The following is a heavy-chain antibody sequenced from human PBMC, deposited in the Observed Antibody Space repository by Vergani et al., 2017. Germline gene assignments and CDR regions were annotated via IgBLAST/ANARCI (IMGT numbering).Heavy chain of an antibody. D-gene: IGHD3-10*01. J-gene: IGHJ6*02. Sequence: QVQLQESGPGLVKPSETLSLTCAVSGYSISSGYYWGWIRQPPGKGLEWIGSIYLSGSTYYNPSLKSRVTISVDTSKNQFSLKLSSVTAADTAVYYCARDAYGSGSYYTDYYYYYGMDVWGQGTTVTVSS. CDR1: GYSISSGYY. V-gene: IGHV4-38-2*02. CDR2: IYLSGST. CDR3: ARDAYGSGSYYTDYYYYYGMDV.